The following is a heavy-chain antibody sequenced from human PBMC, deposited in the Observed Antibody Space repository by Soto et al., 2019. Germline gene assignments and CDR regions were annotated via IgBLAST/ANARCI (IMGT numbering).Heavy chain of an antibody. CDR2: VNFDGRTT. Sequence: GGSLRLSCSASGFTFSTYWMHWVRQAPGKGLVWVSRVNFDGRTTTYADSVKGRFTISRDNAKNTLYLQMSSLRAEDTAVYYCAREYYGSGSFPDWGQGTLVTVSS. CDR1: GFTFSTYW. CDR3: AREYYGSGSFPD. V-gene: IGHV3-74*01. J-gene: IGHJ4*02. D-gene: IGHD3-10*01.